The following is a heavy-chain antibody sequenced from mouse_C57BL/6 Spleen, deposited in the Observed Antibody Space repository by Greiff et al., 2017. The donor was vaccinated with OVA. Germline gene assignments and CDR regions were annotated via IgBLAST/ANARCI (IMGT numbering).Heavy chain of an antibody. J-gene: IGHJ1*03. CDR2: IDPSDSET. CDR1: GYTFTSYW. CDR3: ARWDDGYPYWYFDV. D-gene: IGHD2-3*01. Sequence: QVQLQQPGAELVRPGSSVKLSCKASGYTFTSYWMHWVKQRPIQGLEWIGNIDPSDSETHYNQKFKDKATLTVDKSSSTAYMQLSSLTSEDSAVYYCARWDDGYPYWYFDVWGTGTTVTVSS. V-gene: IGHV1-52*01.